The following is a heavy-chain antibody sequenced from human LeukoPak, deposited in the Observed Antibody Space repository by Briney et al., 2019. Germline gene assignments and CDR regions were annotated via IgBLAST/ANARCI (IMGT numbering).Heavy chain of an antibody. V-gene: IGHV3-11*04. D-gene: IGHD4-17*01. CDR2: ISDGGRPL. J-gene: IGHJ4*02. CDR3: ARAGGSTVSHSDY. Sequence: GGSLRLSCAASGFIFSDYYMSWIRQAPGKGLEWVSFISDGGRPLHYADSVKGRFTISRDNAKNSLYLQMNSLRDEDTAVYYCARAGGSTVSHSDYWGQGTLVIVSS. CDR1: GFIFSDYY.